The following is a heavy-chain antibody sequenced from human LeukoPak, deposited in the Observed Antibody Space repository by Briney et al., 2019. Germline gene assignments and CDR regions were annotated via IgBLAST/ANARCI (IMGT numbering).Heavy chain of an antibody. V-gene: IGHV3-30*18. CDR1: GFTFSSYG. CDR3: AKGYGSSSWHGMDV. Sequence: SGGSLRLSCAASGFTFSSYGMHWVRQAPVKELEWVAVISYDGSNKYYADSVKGRFTISRDNAKNSLYLQMNSLRAEDTALYYCAKGYGSSSWHGMDVWGQGTTVTVSS. D-gene: IGHD6-13*01. J-gene: IGHJ6*02. CDR2: ISYDGSNK.